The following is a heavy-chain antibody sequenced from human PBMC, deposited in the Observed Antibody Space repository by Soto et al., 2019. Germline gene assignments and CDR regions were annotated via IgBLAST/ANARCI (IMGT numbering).Heavy chain of an antibody. CDR1: GFTFSDYY. Sequence: QVQLVESGGGLVKPGGSLRLSCAASGFTFSDYYMSWIRQAPGKGLEWVSYISHGSTTIYYTDSVKGRFTISRDNAKNSLYLQMNSLRAEVTAVYYCARDRAYPDAFDIWGQGTMVTVSS. CDR2: ISHGSTTI. J-gene: IGHJ3*02. V-gene: IGHV3-11*01. CDR3: ARDRAYPDAFDI.